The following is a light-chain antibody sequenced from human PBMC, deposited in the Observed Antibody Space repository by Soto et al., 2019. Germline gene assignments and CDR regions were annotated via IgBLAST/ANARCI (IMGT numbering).Light chain of an antibody. Sequence: AIQLTQSPSSLSASIGDRVTITCRASQGIISYLAWYQQKPGKAPQLLIYAASTLHSGVPSRFSGSGSGTDFTLTISSLQPEDFATYYCLQDYDYPRTFGQGTKVDI. J-gene: IGKJ1*01. CDR2: AAS. CDR1: QGIISY. CDR3: LQDYDYPRT. V-gene: IGKV1-6*01.